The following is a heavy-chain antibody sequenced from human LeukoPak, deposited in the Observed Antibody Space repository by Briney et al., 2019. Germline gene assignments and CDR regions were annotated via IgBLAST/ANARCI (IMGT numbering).Heavy chain of an antibody. J-gene: IGHJ5*02. CDR2: ITNSGSIL. CDR1: GFTFSDYY. Sequence: GGSLRLSCAASGFTFSDYYMTWIRQAPGKGLERAAYITNSGSILYYADSVKGRFTISRDNAKNSLFLQMNSLRAEDTAVYYCARDGSRSWSLNTWFDPWGQGTQVTVSS. V-gene: IGHV3-11*04. CDR3: ARDGSRSWSLNTWFDP. D-gene: IGHD6-13*01.